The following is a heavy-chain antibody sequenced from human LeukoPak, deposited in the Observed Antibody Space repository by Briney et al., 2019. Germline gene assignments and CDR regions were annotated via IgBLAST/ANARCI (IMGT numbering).Heavy chain of an antibody. CDR2: IIPIFGTA. CDR1: GGTFSSYA. V-gene: IGHV1-69*05. D-gene: IGHD6-13*01. CDR3: ARVSASNSSPYYYYMDV. Sequence: SVTVSCKASGGTFSSYAISWVRQAPGQGLEWRGGIIPIFGTANYAQKFQGRVTITTDECTSTAYMELSSLRSEDTAVYYCARVSASNSSPYYYYMDVWGKGTTVTVSS. J-gene: IGHJ6*03.